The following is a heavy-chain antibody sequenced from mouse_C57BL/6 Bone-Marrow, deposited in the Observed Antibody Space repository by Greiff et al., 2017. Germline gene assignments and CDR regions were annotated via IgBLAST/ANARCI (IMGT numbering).Heavy chain of an antibody. D-gene: IGHD2-4*01. J-gene: IGHJ3*01. V-gene: IGHV3-6*01. CDR2: ISYDGSN. Sequence: EVKLQESGPGLVKPSQSLSLTCSVTGYSITSGYYWNWIRQFPGNKLEWMGYISYDGSNNYNPSLKKRISITRDTSKNQFFLKLNSVTTEDTATYYCARGGLRAWFAYWGQGTLVTVSA. CDR3: ARGGLRAWFAY. CDR1: GYSITSGYY.